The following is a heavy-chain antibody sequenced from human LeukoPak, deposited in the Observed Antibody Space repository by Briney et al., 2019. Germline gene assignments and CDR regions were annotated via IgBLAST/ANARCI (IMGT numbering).Heavy chain of an antibody. CDR2: INPNSGAT. Sequence: GASVKVSCKASGYTFTSYGISWVRQAPGQGLEYMGWINPNSGATNYAQKFQGRVTMTSDTSITTAYMELSSLRSDDTAVFYCAKRSRSDTGMDNWGQGTLVSVSS. CDR1: GYTFTSYG. J-gene: IGHJ4*02. V-gene: IGHV1-2*02. CDR3: AKRSRSDTGMDN. D-gene: IGHD5-18*01.